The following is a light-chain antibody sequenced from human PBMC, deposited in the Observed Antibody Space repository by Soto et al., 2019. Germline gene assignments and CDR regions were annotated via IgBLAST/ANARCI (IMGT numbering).Light chain of an antibody. V-gene: IGKV3-15*01. CDR2: DAS. Sequence: ETVMTQSPATLSVSPGERVTLSCRASQSINSNLAWYQQRPGQAPRVLIYDASTRATAFPARFSGSGSGTEFTLTISSLQSEDFAVYYCQQYNNWPPDYTFGQGTKLEIK. CDR3: QQYNNWPPDYT. CDR1: QSINSN. J-gene: IGKJ2*01.